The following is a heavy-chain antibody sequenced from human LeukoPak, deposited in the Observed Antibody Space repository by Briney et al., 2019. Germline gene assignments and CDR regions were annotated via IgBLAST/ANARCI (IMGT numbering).Heavy chain of an antibody. D-gene: IGHD1-14*01. V-gene: IGHV4-39*01. CDR3: ARHEWGITNAFDI. J-gene: IGHJ3*02. CDR1: GGSISSSNYY. Sequence: SETLSLTCTVSGGSISSSNYYWGWIRQPPGKGLEWIGSIYYSGTTYYNPSLKSRVTISVDTSKKQFSLKLRSVTAADTAVYYCARHEWGITNAFDIWGQGTMVAVSS. CDR2: IYYSGTT.